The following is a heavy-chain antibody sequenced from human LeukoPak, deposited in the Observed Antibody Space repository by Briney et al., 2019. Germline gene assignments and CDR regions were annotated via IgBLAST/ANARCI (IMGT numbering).Heavy chain of an antibody. CDR1: GFTFSRYA. J-gene: IGHJ6*02. D-gene: IGHD4-17*01. CDR3: ARDGDYWGYYGMDV. Sequence: GGSLRLSCAASGFTFSRYAMHWVRQAPGKGLECVTVISYDSSEKYYADSVKGRFTISRDNSKNTVYLQMNNLRAEDTALYYCARDGDYWGYYGMDVWGQGITVTVSS. V-gene: IGHV3-30*04. CDR2: ISYDSSEK.